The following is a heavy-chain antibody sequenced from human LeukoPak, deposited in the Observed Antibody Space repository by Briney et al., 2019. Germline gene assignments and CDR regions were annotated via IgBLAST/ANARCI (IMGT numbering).Heavy chain of an antibody. CDR2: INPKRGGT. CDR1: GYTFTGSY. D-gene: IGHD2-15*01. J-gene: IGHJ5*02. V-gene: IGHV1-2*02. CDR3: ARTGGYCSGGSCYSNWFDP. Sequence: ASVKLSCTASGYTFTGSYIHWVRQSPGQGLEWRGGINPKRGGTNYAQKYQGRVTMTRATSTSTDYMELSSVRSNATTVYSCARTGGYCSGGSCYSNWFDPWGEGTLVTVSS.